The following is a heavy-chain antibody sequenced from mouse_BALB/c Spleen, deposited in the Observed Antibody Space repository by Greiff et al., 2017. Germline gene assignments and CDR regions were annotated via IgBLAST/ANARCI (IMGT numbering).Heavy chain of an antibody. CDR2: INPSTGYT. CDR1: GYTFTSYW. V-gene: IGHV1-7*01. D-gene: IGHD2-1*01. CDR3: ARGYGNHY. J-gene: IGHJ2*01. Sequence: VQLQQSGAELAKPGASVKMSCKASGYTFTSYWMHWVKQRPGQGLEWIGYINPSTGYTEYNQKFKDKATLTADKSSSTAYMQLSSLTSEDSAVYYCARGYGNHYWGQGTTLTVSS.